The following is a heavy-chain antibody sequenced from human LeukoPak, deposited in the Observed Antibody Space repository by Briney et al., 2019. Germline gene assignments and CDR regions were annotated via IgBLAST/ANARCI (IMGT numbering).Heavy chain of an antibody. Sequence: GGSLRLSCAASGFTFSSYAMSWVRQAPGKGLEWVSAISGSGGSTYYADSVKGWFTISRDNSKNTLSLQMNSLRVEDTAVYYCARVWSPYCSTTSCDSPFDYWGQGTLVTVSS. CDR3: ARVWSPYCSTTSCDSPFDY. D-gene: IGHD2-2*02. V-gene: IGHV3-23*01. CDR2: ISGSGGST. J-gene: IGHJ4*02. CDR1: GFTFSSYA.